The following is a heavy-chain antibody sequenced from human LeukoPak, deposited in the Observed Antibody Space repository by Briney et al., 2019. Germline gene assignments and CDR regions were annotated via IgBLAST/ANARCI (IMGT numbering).Heavy chain of an antibody. CDR3: AKGRGYYYYMDV. Sequence: GGSLRLSCAASGFTFSSYGMHWVRQAPGKGLEWVAFIRYDGSNKYYADSVKGRFTISRDNSKNTLYLQMNSLRAEDTAVYYCAKGRGYYYYMDVWGEGTTVTISS. CDR1: GFTFSSYG. J-gene: IGHJ6*03. V-gene: IGHV3-30*02. CDR2: IRYDGSNK. D-gene: IGHD3-10*01.